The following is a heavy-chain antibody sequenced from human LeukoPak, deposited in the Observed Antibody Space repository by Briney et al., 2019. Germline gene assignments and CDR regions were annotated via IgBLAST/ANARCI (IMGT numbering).Heavy chain of an antibody. D-gene: IGHD3-10*01. CDR3: ARGADHGGSYYPD. V-gene: IGHV3-74*01. CDR2: MKTDGTRI. CDR1: GFRFSNSW. J-gene: IGHJ4*02. Sequence: GGSLRLSCAASGFRFSNSWMYWVRQGPGKGPVWVSRMKTDGTRIEYADSVKGRFTISRDNAKNTLFLQMSSLRVEDTAVYYCARGADHGGSYYPDWGQGTRVTVSP.